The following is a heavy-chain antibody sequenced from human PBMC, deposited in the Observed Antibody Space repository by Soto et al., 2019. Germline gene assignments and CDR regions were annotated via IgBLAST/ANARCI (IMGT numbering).Heavy chain of an antibody. CDR3: ASPQVGWLVSPHHDY. CDR2: ISYDGSNK. D-gene: IGHD6-19*01. CDR1: GFTFSSYA. J-gene: IGHJ4*02. Sequence: GGSLRLSCAASGFTFSSYAMHWVRQAPGKGLEWVAVISYDGSNKYYADSVKGRFTISRDNSKNTLYLQMNSLRAEDTAVYYCASPQVGWLVSPHHDYWGQGTLVTVSS. V-gene: IGHV3-30-3*01.